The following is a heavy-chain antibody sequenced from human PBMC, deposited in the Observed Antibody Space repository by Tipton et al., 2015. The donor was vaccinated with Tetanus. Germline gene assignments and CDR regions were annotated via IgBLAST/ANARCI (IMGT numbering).Heavy chain of an antibody. J-gene: IGHJ4*02. D-gene: IGHD3-3*01. V-gene: IGHV4-34*01. Sequence: TLSLTCAVYGGSFSGYYWSWIRQPPGKGLEWIGEINHSGSTNYNPSLKSRITISVDTSKNHFSLKLSSVTAADTAVYYCARGPARRITIFGVVKVSGSDYWGQGTLVTVSS. CDR3: ARGPARRITIFGVVKVSGSDY. CDR1: GGSFSGYY. CDR2: INHSGST.